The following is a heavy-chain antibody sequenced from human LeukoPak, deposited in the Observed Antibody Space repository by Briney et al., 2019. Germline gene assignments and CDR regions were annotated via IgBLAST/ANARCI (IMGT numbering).Heavy chain of an antibody. CDR1: GFTFSSYS. CDR3: TGARYQLLYGYSYGYEDDY. Sequence: PGGSLRLSCAASGFTFSSYSMNWVRQAPGKGLEWVSSISSSSSYIYYADSVKGRFTISRDNAKNSLYLQMNSLKTEDTAVYYCTGARYQLLYGYSYGYEDDYWGQGTLGTVSS. V-gene: IGHV3-21*03. CDR2: ISSSSSYI. D-gene: IGHD5-18*01. J-gene: IGHJ4*02.